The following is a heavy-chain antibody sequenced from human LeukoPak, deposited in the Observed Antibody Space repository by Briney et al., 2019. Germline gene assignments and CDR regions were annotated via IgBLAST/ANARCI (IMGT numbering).Heavy chain of an antibody. D-gene: IGHD6-13*01. CDR2: INHSGST. CDR3: ARSSSSSPWYFDL. J-gene: IGHJ2*01. V-gene: IGHV4-34*01. CDR1: GGSFSGYY. Sequence: SETLSLTCAVYGGSFSGYYWSWIRQPPGKGLEWIGEINHSGSTNYNPSLKSRVTISVDTSKNQFSLKLISVTAADTAVYYCARSSSSSPWYFDLWGRGTLVTVSS.